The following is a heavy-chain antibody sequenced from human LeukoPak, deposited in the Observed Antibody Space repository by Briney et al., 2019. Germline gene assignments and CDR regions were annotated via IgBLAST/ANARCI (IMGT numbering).Heavy chain of an antibody. CDR1: GVSISSYY. Sequence: PSETLSLTCSVSGVSISSYYWSWIRQPPGKGLEWIGYIYYSGSTNYNPSLKSRVTISVAASENQFSLKLRSVTAADTAVDYCARGTGQCLVFDYWGQGTLVTVSS. D-gene: IGHD6-19*01. J-gene: IGHJ4*02. CDR3: ARGTGQCLVFDY. V-gene: IGHV4-59*01. CDR2: IYYSGST.